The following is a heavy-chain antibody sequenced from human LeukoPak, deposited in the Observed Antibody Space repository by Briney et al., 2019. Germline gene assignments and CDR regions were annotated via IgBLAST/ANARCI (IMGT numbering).Heavy chain of an antibody. V-gene: IGHV4-4*07. Sequence: SETLSLTCTVSGGSISSYYWSWIRQPAGKGLEWIGRIYTSGSTNYNPSLKSRVTISVDTSKNQFSLKLSSVTAADTAVYYCARDAGQDIVVVPAAIRSYYYYYMDVWGKGTTVTVSS. J-gene: IGHJ6*03. CDR1: GGSISSYY. CDR3: ARDAGQDIVVVPAAIRSYYYYYMDV. CDR2: IYTSGST. D-gene: IGHD2-2*02.